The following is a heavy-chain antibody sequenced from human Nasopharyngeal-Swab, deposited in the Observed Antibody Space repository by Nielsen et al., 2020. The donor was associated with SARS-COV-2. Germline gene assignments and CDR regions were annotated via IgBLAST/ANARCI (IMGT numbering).Heavy chain of an antibody. CDR3: ARNIVVVPAAVLYYYYGMDV. Sequence: ASVKVSCKASGYTFTGYYMHWVRQAPAHGLEWMGRINPSGGSKSYAQKFQGRVTMTRDTSTSTVYMELSSLRSEDTAVYYCARNIVVVPAAVLYYYYGMDVWGQGTTVTVSS. D-gene: IGHD2-2*01. CDR2: INPSGGSK. J-gene: IGHJ6*02. V-gene: IGHV1-46*01. CDR1: GYTFTGYY.